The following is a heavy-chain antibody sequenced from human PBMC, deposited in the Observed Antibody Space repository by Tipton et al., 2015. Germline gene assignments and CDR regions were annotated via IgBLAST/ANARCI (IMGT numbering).Heavy chain of an antibody. J-gene: IGHJ3*02. V-gene: IGHV4-61*01. CDR3: ARDIGYYYDSSGHPLAGAFEI. D-gene: IGHD3-22*01. Sequence: TLSLTCTVSGGSISSSSYYWGWIRQHPGTGLEWIGYIYSSGTTNYNPSLKSRVTMSVDTSKNQLSLNLSSVNAADTAVYYCARDIGYYYDSSGHPLAGAFEIWGQGSMVTVSS. CDR1: GGSISSSSYY. CDR2: IYSSGTT.